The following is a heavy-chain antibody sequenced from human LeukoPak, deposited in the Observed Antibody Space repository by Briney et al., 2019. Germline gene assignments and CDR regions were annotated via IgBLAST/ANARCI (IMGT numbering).Heavy chain of an antibody. CDR2: IYYSGST. Sequence: SETLSLTCTVSGGSISSYYWSWIRQPPGKGLEWIGYIYYSGSTNYNPSLKSRVTISVDTSKNQFSLKLSSVTAADTAVYYCACFAMVRGPAFDIWGQGTMVTVSS. CDR1: GGSISSYY. D-gene: IGHD3-10*01. V-gene: IGHV4-59*08. J-gene: IGHJ3*02. CDR3: ACFAMVRGPAFDI.